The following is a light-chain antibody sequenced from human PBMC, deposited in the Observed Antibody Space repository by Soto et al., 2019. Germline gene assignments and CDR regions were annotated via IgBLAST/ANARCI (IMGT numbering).Light chain of an antibody. J-gene: IGKJ5*01. CDR2: GAS. V-gene: IGKV3-20*01. CDR1: QTVSGSY. Sequence: EIVMTQSPATLSVSPGGRATLSCRASQTVSGSYVAWYQQKPGQTPRLLIYGASSRATGIPDRFSGSGSGTDFTLTISRLEPEDFAVYHCQQYGGSPLTFGGGTRLEIK. CDR3: QQYGGSPLT.